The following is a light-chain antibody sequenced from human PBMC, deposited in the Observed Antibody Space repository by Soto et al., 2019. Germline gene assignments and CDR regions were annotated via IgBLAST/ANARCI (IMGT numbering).Light chain of an antibody. CDR1: QSVPSTY. Sequence: SSQSPGRVSLSTGERATLSCRASQSVPSTYFAWYQQKSGQPPRLLISGTSNRATGIPDRFSGSGSGRDFTLTISRLEPEDFAVYFCQQFGNSPWTFGQGTKVDI. V-gene: IGKV3-20*01. J-gene: IGKJ1*01. CDR2: GTS. CDR3: QQFGNSPWT.